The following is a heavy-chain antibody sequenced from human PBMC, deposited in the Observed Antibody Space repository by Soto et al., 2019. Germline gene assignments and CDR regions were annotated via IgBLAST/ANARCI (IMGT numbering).Heavy chain of an antibody. Sequence: EVQLVESGGGLVQPGGSLRLSCRASGFIFSNSWMHWVRHAPGKGLVWVSRINHEGTKTAYADSVNGRFTISRDNAKDTLYMQMNSLRVEDTAGYYCARDEGGPYVWGQGTMVTVSS. V-gene: IGHV3-74*01. J-gene: IGHJ6*02. CDR3: ARDEGGPYV. CDR2: INHEGTKT. CDR1: GFIFSNSW.